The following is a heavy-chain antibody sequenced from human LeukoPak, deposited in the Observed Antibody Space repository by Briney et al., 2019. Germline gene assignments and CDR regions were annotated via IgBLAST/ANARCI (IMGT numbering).Heavy chain of an antibody. CDR2: ISGSGGST. D-gene: IGHD5-18*01. V-gene: IGHV3-23*01. J-gene: IGHJ5*02. CDR1: GFTFSSYA. CDR3: AKDQRIQLWFGRDDWFDP. Sequence: PGGSLRLSCAASGFTFSSYAMSWVRQAPGKGLEWVSAISGSGGSTYYADSVKGRFTISRDNSKNTLYLQMNSLRAEDTAVYYCAKDQRIQLWFGRDDWFDPWGQGTLVTVSS.